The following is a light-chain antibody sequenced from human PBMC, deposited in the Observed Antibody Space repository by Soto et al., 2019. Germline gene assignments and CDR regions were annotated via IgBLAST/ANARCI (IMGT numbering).Light chain of an antibody. CDR1: SSNIGAGYD. CDR3: QSYDGSLSGWV. V-gene: IGLV1-40*01. J-gene: IGLJ3*02. CDR2: GNS. Sequence: QSVLTQPPSVSGAPGQRVTISCTGSSSNIGAGYDVHWYQQLPGTAPKLLIYGNSNRPSGVPDRFSGSKSGTSASLAITGLRAADDADYYCQSYDGSLSGWVFGGGTKLTVL.